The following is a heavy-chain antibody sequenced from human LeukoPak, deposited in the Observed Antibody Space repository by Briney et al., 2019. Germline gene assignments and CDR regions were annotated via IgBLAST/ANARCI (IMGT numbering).Heavy chain of an antibody. J-gene: IGHJ4*02. CDR1: GGSISSGGYY. CDR2: IYHSGST. Sequence: SQTLSLTCTVSGGSISSGGYYWSWIRQPPGKGLEWIGYIYHSGSTYYNPSLKSRVTISVDRSKNQFSLKLSSVTAADTAVYYCARARIQLWFYYWGQGTLVTVSS. CDR3: ARARIQLWFYY. V-gene: IGHV4-30-2*01. D-gene: IGHD5-18*01.